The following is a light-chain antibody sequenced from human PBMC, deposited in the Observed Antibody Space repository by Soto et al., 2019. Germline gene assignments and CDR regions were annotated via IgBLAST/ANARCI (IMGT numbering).Light chain of an antibody. CDR3: QQYNDYSPEGT. CDR1: QSISSW. CDR2: KAS. V-gene: IGKV1-5*03. Sequence: DIQMTQSPSTLSASVGDRVTITCRASQSISSWLAWYQQKLGKAPKLLIYKASSLESGVPSRFSGSGSGTEFTLTISSLQPDDFATYYCQQYNDYSPEGTFGQGTKVEIK. J-gene: IGKJ1*01.